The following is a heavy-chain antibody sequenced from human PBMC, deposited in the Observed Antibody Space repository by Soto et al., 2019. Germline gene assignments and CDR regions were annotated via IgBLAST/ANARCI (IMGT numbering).Heavy chain of an antibody. CDR3: AGIQEGALAY. J-gene: IGHJ4*02. V-gene: IGHV6-1*01. CDR1: GYSVSSNSAA. Sequence: PSQTLSLTCAISGYSVSSNSAAWDWISQSPSRGLEWLGRTYYRSKWYNEYAVSVKSRITIKPDTSKNQFSLQLNSVIPEDTAVYYCAGIQEGALAYWGQGTMVTVSS. CDR2: TYYRSKWYN. D-gene: IGHD1-26*01.